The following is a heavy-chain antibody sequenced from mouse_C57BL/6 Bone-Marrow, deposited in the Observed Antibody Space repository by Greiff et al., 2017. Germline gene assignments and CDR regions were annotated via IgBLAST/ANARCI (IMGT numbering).Heavy chain of an antibody. J-gene: IGHJ3*01. D-gene: IGHD3-2*02. CDR2: INPSTGGT. V-gene: IGHV1-42*01. CDR1: GYSFTGYY. Sequence: EVQLQQSGPELVQPGASVQISCKASGYSFTGYYMNWVKQSPETSLAWIGEINPSTGGTTHNQKFKAKATLTVDKSSSTAYMQLKSLTSEDSAVYYCARSVTTQATSWFAYWGQGTLVTGSA. CDR3: ARSVTTQATSWFAY.